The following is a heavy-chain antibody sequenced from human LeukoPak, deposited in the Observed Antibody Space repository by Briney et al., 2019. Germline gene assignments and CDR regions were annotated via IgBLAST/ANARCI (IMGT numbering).Heavy chain of an antibody. D-gene: IGHD3-22*01. J-gene: IGHJ4*02. CDR1: GFTFSRNA. V-gene: IGHV3-21*01. CDR3: ARDRGWRTSGYYLYHFDY. CDR2: ISSSSNYM. Sequence: GGSLRLSCAASGFTFSRNAMNWVRQAPGKGLEWVSFISSSSNYMSYADSVKGRFTISRDNAKNSLYLQMNSLRAEDTAVYYCARDRGWRTSGYYLYHFDYWGQGTLVTFAS.